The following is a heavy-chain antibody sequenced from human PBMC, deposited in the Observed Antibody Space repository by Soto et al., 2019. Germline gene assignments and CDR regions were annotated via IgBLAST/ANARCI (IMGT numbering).Heavy chain of an antibody. CDR2: IYYSGST. CDR1: GGSSSSGGYY. J-gene: IGHJ4*02. D-gene: IGHD1-26*01. Sequence: QVQLQESGPGLVKPSQTLSLTCTVSGGSSSSGGYYWSWIRQHPGKGLEWIGYIYYSGSTYYNPSLKSRVTISVDTSKNQFSLKLSCVTAADTAVYYCARDRVGATRYFDYWGQGTLVTVSS. CDR3: ARDRVGATRYFDY. V-gene: IGHV4-31*03.